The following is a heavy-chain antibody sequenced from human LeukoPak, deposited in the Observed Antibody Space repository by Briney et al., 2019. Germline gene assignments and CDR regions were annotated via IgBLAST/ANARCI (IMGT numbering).Heavy chain of an antibody. Sequence: SQTLSLTCAISGDNVSGNSTAYNWIRQSPSRGLEWLGGTYYRSKWYNDYAISVKSRITVNPDTSKNQLSLQLNSVTPEDTAVYYCARGGQGDGYSADEAFDFWGQGTMVTVSS. J-gene: IGHJ3*01. V-gene: IGHV6-1*01. D-gene: IGHD5-24*01. CDR2: TYYRSKWYN. CDR1: GDNVSGNSTA. CDR3: ARGGQGDGYSADEAFDF.